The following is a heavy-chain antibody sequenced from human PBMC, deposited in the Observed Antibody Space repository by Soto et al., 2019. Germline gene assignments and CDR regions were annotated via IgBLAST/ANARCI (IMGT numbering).Heavy chain of an antibody. CDR2: LSGSGGST. Sequence: EVQLLESGGGLVQPGGSLRVSCAASGFTFSSYAMSWVRQAPGKGLEWVSALSGSGGSTYYADSVKGRFTISRDNSKNPLYLQMNSLRAEDTAVYYCATRYFYDRRGYRYWGQGTLVTVSS. CDR1: GFTFSSYA. D-gene: IGHD3-22*01. V-gene: IGHV3-23*01. J-gene: IGHJ4*02. CDR3: ATRYFYDRRGYRY.